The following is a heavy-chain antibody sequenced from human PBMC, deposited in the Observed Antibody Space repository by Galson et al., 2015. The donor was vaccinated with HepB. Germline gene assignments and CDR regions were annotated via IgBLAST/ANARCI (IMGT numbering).Heavy chain of an antibody. V-gene: IGHV3-21*01. CDR1: GFTFSSYS. D-gene: IGHD6-19*01. Sequence: SLRLSCAASGFTFSSYSMNWVRQAPGKGLEWVSSISSSSSYIYYADSVKGRFTISRDNAKNSLYLQMNSLRAEDTAVYYCARDPQEWLVYYYYGMDVWGQGTTVTVSS. CDR3: ARDPQEWLVYYYYGMDV. J-gene: IGHJ6*02. CDR2: ISSSSSYI.